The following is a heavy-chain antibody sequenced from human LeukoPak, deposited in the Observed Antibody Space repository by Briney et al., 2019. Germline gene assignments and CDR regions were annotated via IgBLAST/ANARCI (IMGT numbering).Heavy chain of an antibody. CDR1: GGSISSYY. D-gene: IGHD1/OR15-1a*01. CDR3: ARKKTVQGGTWNWFDP. Sequence: SETLSLTCTVSGGSISSYYWSWFRQPPGKGLEWIGYIYYSGSTNYNPSLKSRVTISVDTSKNQFSLKLSSVTAADTAVYYCARKKTVQGGTWNWFDPWGQGTLVTVSS. J-gene: IGHJ5*02. CDR2: IYYSGST. V-gene: IGHV4-59*08.